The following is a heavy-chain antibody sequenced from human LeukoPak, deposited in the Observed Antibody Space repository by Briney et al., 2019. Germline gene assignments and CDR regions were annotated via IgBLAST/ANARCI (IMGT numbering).Heavy chain of an antibody. CDR3: AKRALDFWSGYEDY. V-gene: IGHV3-23*01. J-gene: IGHJ4*02. CDR2: ISGSGGST. CDR1: GFTFSNTW. D-gene: IGHD3-3*01. Sequence: GGSLRLSCAASGFTFSNTWMNWVRQAPGKGLEWVSAISGSGGSTYYADSVKGRFTISRDNSKNTLYLQMNSLRAEDTAVYYCAKRALDFWSGYEDYWGQGTLVTVSS.